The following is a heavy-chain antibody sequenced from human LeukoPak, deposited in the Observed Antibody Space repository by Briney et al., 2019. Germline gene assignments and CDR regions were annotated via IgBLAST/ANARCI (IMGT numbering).Heavy chain of an antibody. CDR1: GFTFSSYA. J-gene: IGHJ6*04. D-gene: IGHD6-6*01. Sequence: PGGSLRLSCAASGFTFSSYAMSWVRQAPGKGLEWVSAISGSGGSTYYADSVKGRFTISRDNSKNTLYLQMDSLRAEDTAVYYCAKEMYSSSRYGMDVWGKGTTVTVSS. CDR3: AKEMYSSSRYGMDV. V-gene: IGHV3-23*01. CDR2: ISGSGGST.